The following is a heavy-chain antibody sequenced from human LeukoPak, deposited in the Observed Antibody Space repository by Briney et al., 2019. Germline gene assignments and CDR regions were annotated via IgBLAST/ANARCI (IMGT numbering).Heavy chain of an antibody. V-gene: IGHV3-7*01. J-gene: IGHJ4*02. CDR2: IKQDGSEK. Sequence: GGSLNSSFPAPEFTFISYWLSWFGQAQGKGLKWLANIKQDGSEKYYVDSVKGRFTISRDNAKNSLYLQMNSLRAEDTAVYYCARNSGYDPGYFDYWGQGTLVTVSS. D-gene: IGHD5-12*01. CDR1: EFTFISYW. CDR3: ARNSGYDPGYFDY.